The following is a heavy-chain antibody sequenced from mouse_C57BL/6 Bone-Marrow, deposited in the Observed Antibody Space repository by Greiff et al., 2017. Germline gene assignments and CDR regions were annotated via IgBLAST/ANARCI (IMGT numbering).Heavy chain of an antibody. CDR3: AREDSALFAD. V-gene: IGHV1-54*01. J-gene: IGHJ3*01. Sequence: VQLQQSGAELVRPGTSVKVSCKASGYAFTNYWIEWVKQRPGQGLEWIGVINPGSGGTNYNEKFKGKATLTADKSSSTAYMQLSSLTSEDSAVYFCAREDSALFADWGRGTLVTVSA. CDR1: GYAFTNYW. CDR2: INPGSGGT.